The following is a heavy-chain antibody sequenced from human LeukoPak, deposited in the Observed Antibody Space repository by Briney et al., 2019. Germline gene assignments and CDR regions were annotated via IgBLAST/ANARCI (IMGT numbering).Heavy chain of an antibody. V-gene: IGHV4-30-4*08. D-gene: IGHD6-13*01. Sequence: PSETLSLTCTVSGGSISSSSYYWGWIRQPPGKGLEWIGYIYYSGSTYYNPSLKSRVSVSVDTSKNQFSLKLSSVTAADTAVYFCARAGIDIETAGTIHNWFDPWGQGTLVTVSS. CDR2: IYYSGST. CDR3: ARAGIDIETAGTIHNWFDP. CDR1: GGSISSSSYY. J-gene: IGHJ5*02.